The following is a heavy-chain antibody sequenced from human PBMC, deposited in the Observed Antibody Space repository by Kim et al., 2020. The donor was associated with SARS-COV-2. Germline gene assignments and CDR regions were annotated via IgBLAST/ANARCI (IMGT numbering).Heavy chain of an antibody. CDR1: GFTLSSYS. CDR3: ARYQYYYDSSGYYYFDY. Sequence: GGSLRLSCAASGFTLSSYSMNWVRQAPGKGLEWVSYISSSSSTIYYADSVKGRFTISRDNAKNSLYLQMNSLRAEDTAVYYCARYQYYYDSSGYYYFDYWGQGTLVTVSS. D-gene: IGHD3-22*01. J-gene: IGHJ4*02. V-gene: IGHV3-48*04. CDR2: ISSSSSTI.